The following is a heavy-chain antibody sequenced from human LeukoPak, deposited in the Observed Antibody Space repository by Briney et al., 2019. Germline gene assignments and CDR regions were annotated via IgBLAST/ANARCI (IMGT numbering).Heavy chain of an antibody. J-gene: IGHJ4*02. D-gene: IGHD2/OR15-2a*01. V-gene: IGHV1-2*02. Sequence: ASVKVSCKASGGTFSSYAISWVRQAPGQGLEWMGWINPNSGGTNYAQKFQGRVTMTRDTSISTAYMEPSRLRSDDTAVYYCARGLLPRLRPDYWGQGTLVTVSS. CDR3: ARGLLPRLRPDY. CDR2: INPNSGGT. CDR1: GGTFSSYA.